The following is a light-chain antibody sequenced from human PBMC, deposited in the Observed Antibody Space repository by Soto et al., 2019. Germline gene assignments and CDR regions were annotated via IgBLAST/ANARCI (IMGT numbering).Light chain of an antibody. J-gene: IGKJ4*01. CDR1: QGIGTD. CDR2: SAS. V-gene: IGKV1-6*01. CDR3: LQDYTYPRT. Sequence: AIQLTQSPSSLSASVVDRVTISCRASQGIGTDLGWYQQQPGKAPRLLIYSASSLQTGVPSRFSGDGSGTDFTLTIDSLQPEDFATYYCLQDYTYPRTFGGGTKVDIK.